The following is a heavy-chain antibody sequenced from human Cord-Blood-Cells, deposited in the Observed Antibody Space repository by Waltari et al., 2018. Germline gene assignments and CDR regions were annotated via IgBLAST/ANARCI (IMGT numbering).Heavy chain of an antibody. Sequence: EVQLVESGGGLVQPGWSLRLSCAASGFTFSSYCLNWVRQAPGKGLEWVSYISSSSTIYYADSVKGRFTISRDNAKNSLYLQMNSLRDEDTAVYYCARGGNSFDYWGQGTLVTVSS. CDR2: ISSSSTI. CDR1: GFTFSSYC. CDR3: ARGGNSFDY. J-gene: IGHJ4*02. V-gene: IGHV3-48*02. D-gene: IGHD2-15*01.